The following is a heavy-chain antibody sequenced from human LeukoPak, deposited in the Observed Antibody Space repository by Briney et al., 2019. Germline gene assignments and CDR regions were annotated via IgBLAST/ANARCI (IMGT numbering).Heavy chain of an antibody. V-gene: IGHV3-23*01. CDR2: ISASGGTT. D-gene: IGHD3-22*01. Sequence: GGSLRLSCAASEFTFSSYAMSWVRQAPGKGLEWVSAISASGGTTYYADSVKGRFTISRDNSKNTLYLQMNSLRAEDTAVYYCAKDPNYYDSSGTPNYFDYWGQGTLVTVSS. CDR3: AKDPNYYDSSGTPNYFDY. CDR1: EFTFSSYA. J-gene: IGHJ4*02.